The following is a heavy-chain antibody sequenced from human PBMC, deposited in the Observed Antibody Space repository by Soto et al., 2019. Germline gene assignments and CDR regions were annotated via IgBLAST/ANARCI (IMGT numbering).Heavy chain of an antibody. CDR3: AREIAYSSSSLANYYYYYGMDV. Sequence: GSLRLSCAASGFTFSSYSMNWVRQAPGKGLEWVSYISSSSSTIYYADSVKGRFTISRDNAKNSLYLQMNSLRDEDTAVYYCAREIAYSSSSLANYYYYYGMDVWGQGTTVTVSS. V-gene: IGHV3-48*02. D-gene: IGHD6-6*01. CDR1: GFTFSSYS. CDR2: ISSSSSTI. J-gene: IGHJ6*02.